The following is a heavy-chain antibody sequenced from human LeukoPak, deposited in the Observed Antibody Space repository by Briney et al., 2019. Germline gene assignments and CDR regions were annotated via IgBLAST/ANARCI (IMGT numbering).Heavy chain of an antibody. CDR1: GGSINSGSYY. CDR2: TYYSGST. J-gene: IGHJ4*02. CDR3: ARGNYYDTSGYLDY. D-gene: IGHD3-22*01. Sequence: SETLSLTCTVSGGSINSGSYYWSWIRQHPGKGLEWIGYTYYSGSTYYNPSLKSRVTISVDTSKNQFSLGLSSVTAADTAVYYCARGNYYDTSGYLDYWGQGTLVTVSS. V-gene: IGHV4-31*03.